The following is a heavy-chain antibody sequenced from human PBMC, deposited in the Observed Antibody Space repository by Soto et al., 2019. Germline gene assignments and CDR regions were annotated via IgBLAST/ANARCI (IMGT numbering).Heavy chain of an antibody. CDR2: IIPIFGTA. D-gene: IGHD2-15*01. V-gene: IGHV1-69*06. Sequence: ASVKISCKASGGTFTRYAIRWMRLAPGQGLAWMGWIIPIFGTANYAKKFQGRVTITADKSTSTAYMELSSLRSEDTAVYYCARDSVSLGYCSGGSCYGPADYYYGMDVWGQGTTVTVSS. CDR3: ARDSVSLGYCSGGSCYGPADYYYGMDV. CDR1: GGTFTRYA. J-gene: IGHJ6*02.